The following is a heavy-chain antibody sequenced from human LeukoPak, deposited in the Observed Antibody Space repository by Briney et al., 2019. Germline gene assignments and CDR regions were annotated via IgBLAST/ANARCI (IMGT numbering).Heavy chain of an antibody. D-gene: IGHD2-21*02. V-gene: IGHV1-46*01. CDR2: INPSGGST. CDR3: ATGVTAIINFDY. J-gene: IGHJ4*02. CDR1: GYTFTSYY. Sequence: ASVKVSCRASGYTFTSYYMHWVRQAPGQGLEWVGVINPSGGSTSYAQKFQGRVTMTRDTSTSTVYMELSSLRSEDTAVYYCATGVTAIINFDYWGQGTLVTVSS.